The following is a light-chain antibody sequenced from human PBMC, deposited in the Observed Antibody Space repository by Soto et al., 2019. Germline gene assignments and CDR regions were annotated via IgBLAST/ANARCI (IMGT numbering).Light chain of an antibody. CDR3: QQYGSSLLA. CDR2: GAS. J-gene: IGKJ4*01. V-gene: IGKV3-20*01. Sequence: LPHSPATLSISPGERATLSFRASQSVSSSYLAWYQQKPGQAPRLLIYGASSRATGIPDRFSGSGSGTDFTLTISRLEPEDFAVYYCQQYGSSLLAFGGGTKVDI. CDR1: QSVSSSY.